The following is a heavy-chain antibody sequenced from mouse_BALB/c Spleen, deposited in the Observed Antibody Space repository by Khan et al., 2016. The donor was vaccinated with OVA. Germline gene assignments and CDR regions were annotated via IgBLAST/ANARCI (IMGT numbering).Heavy chain of an antibody. D-gene: IGHD2-2*01. CDR3: ARGGYGGFAY. CDR2: IDPYNGGT. Sequence: VQLKQSGPELVKPGASVKVSCKASGYAFTSYIMYWVKQSHGKSLEWIGYIDPYNGGTSYNQKFKGKATLTVDKSSTTAYMHLNSLTSEDSAVYDCARGGYGGFAYLGQGTLVTVSA. CDR1: GYAFTSYI. V-gene: IGHV1S135*01. J-gene: IGHJ3*01.